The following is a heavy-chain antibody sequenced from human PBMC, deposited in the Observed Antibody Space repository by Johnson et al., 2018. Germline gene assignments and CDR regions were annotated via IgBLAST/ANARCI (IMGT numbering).Heavy chain of an antibody. CDR3: ARSAYYYHAGYFHD. CDR1: GGTFSSYA. D-gene: IGHD3-10*01. J-gene: IGHJ1*01. Sequence: QVQLVQSGAEVKKPGSSVKVSCKTSGGTFSSYAFSWVRQAPGQVLEWMGGIIGMFGKAHYAQKFQGRVTLTADEFTGTAYMELSSLTSEDTAVYYCARSAYYYHAGYFHDWGQGTLVTVSS. CDR2: IIGMFGKA. V-gene: IGHV1-69*12.